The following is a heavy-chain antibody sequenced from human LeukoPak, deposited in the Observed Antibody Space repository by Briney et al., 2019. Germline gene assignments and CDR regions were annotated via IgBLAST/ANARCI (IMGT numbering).Heavy chain of an antibody. Sequence: GGSLRLSCAASGFTFSSYAMSWVRQAPGKGLEWVSAISGSGGSTYYADSVKGRFTISRDNSKNTLYLQMNSLRAEDTAVYYCAKVGDDYYDSSGYYTPEAPCDYWGQGTLVTVSS. CDR1: GFTFSSYA. J-gene: IGHJ4*02. V-gene: IGHV3-23*01. CDR3: AKVGDDYYDSSGYYTPEAPCDY. D-gene: IGHD3-22*01. CDR2: ISGSGGST.